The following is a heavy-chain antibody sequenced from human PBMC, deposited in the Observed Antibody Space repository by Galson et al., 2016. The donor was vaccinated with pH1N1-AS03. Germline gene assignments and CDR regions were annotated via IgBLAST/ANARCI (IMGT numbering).Heavy chain of an antibody. Sequence: LRLSCAASGFSFSSYAMSWVRQAPGKGLEWTSGISASGGSTSYVESVKGRFTISRDNSRNTLDLQMNSLRADDTAIYYCAKGMTKVTSIYGMDVWGQGTTVSVSS. D-gene: IGHD4-17*01. CDR3: AKGMTKVTSIYGMDV. V-gene: IGHV3-23*01. CDR2: ISASGGST. CDR1: GFSFSSYA. J-gene: IGHJ6*02.